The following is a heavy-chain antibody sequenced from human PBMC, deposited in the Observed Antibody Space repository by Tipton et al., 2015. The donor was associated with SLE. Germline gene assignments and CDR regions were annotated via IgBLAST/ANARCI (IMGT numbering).Heavy chain of an antibody. CDR3: ARDILFVGSTEYFHH. CDR2: MSRGGSSI. V-gene: IGHV3-11*01. D-gene: IGHD1-26*01. CDR1: GLVFGDFW. Sequence: SLRLSCAVSGLVFGDFWMSWVRQAPGKGLEWVSYMSRGGSSIHYADSVKGRFTISRDNAKNSLYLQMNSLRAEDTAVYYCARDILFVGSTEYFHHWGQGALVTYSS. J-gene: IGHJ1*01.